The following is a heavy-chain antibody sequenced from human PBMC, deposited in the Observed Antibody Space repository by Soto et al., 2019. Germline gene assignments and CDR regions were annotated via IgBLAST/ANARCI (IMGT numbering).Heavy chain of an antibody. D-gene: IGHD7-27*01. CDR3: ARSPSGDGGDY. V-gene: IGHV3-30-3*01. Sequence: GGSLRLSCAASGFTFSSYAMHWVRQAPGKGLEWVAVISYDGSNKYYADSVKGRFTISRDNSKNTLYLQMNSLRAEDTAVYYCARSPSGDGGDYWGQGTLVTVSS. J-gene: IGHJ4*02. CDR2: ISYDGSNK. CDR1: GFTFSSYA.